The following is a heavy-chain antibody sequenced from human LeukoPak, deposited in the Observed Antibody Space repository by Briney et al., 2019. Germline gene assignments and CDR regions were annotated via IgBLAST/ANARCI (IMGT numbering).Heavy chain of an antibody. CDR3: ARDGGDYGNWFDP. Sequence: GGSLRLSCAASGLTFSSYSMNWVRQAPGKGLEWVSYISSSGSTIYYADSVKGRFTISRDNAKNSLYLQMNSLRAEDTAVYYCARDGGDYGNWFDPWGQGTLVTVSS. D-gene: IGHD4-17*01. V-gene: IGHV3-48*04. J-gene: IGHJ5*02. CDR1: GLTFSSYS. CDR2: ISSSGSTI.